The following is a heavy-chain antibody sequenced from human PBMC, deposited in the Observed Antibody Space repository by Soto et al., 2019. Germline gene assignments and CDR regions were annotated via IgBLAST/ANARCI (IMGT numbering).Heavy chain of an antibody. J-gene: IGHJ4*02. V-gene: IGHV3-30-3*01. CDR2: ISYDGSDK. CDR3: ATLFPRLGFCSGATCYF. CDR1: GFTFSSYA. D-gene: IGHD2-15*01. Sequence: PVGSLRLSCVASGFTFSSYAFHWVRQAPGKGPEWVAVISYDGSDKYYADSVKGRFTISRDNSENTVHLHMNSLRAEDAAVYYCATLFPRLGFCSGATCYFWGQGTLVTVSS.